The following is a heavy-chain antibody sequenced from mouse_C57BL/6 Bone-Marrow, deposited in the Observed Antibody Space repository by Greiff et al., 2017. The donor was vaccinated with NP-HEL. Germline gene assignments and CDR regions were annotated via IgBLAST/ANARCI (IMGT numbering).Heavy chain of an antibody. D-gene: IGHD2-3*01. CDR2: IDPANGNT. V-gene: IGHV14-3*01. Sequence: EVQLQQSVAELVRPGASVKLSCTASGFTIKNTYMHWVKQRPEQGLEWIGRIDPANGNTKYAPKFQGKATITADTSSNTAYLQLSSLTSEDTAIYYCARDDGYYPAWFAYWGQGTLVTVSA. CDR3: ARDDGYYPAWFAY. J-gene: IGHJ3*01. CDR1: GFTIKNTY.